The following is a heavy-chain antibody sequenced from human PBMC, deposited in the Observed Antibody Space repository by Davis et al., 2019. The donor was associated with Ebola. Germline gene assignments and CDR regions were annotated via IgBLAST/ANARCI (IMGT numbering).Heavy chain of an antibody. J-gene: IGHJ6*02. D-gene: IGHD5-24*01. CDR2: ISSGGTTL. CDR3: ARASVEMSTTSLGSLDYYGMDV. V-gene: IGHV3-11*01. CDR1: GFTFSDYY. Sequence: PGGSLRLSCAASGFTFSDYYMTWIRRAPGKGLEWVSYISSGGTTLYYADSVTGRFTISRDNTKNSLYLQMNSLRAEDTAVYFCARASVEMSTTSLGSLDYYGMDVWGQGTTVTVSS.